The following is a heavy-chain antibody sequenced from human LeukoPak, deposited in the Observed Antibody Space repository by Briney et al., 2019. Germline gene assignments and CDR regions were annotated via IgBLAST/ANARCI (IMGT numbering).Heavy chain of an antibody. D-gene: IGHD3-9*01. CDR3: ARAYYDILTGYYSDAFDI. CDR2: INPNSGGT. CDR1: GYTFTGYY. Sequence: ASVKVSCKASGYTFTGYYIHWVRQAPGQGLEWMGWINPNSGGTNYAQKFQGRVTMTRDTSISTAYMELSRLRSDDTAVYYCARAYYDILTGYYSDAFDIWGQGTMVTVSS. V-gene: IGHV1-2*02. J-gene: IGHJ3*02.